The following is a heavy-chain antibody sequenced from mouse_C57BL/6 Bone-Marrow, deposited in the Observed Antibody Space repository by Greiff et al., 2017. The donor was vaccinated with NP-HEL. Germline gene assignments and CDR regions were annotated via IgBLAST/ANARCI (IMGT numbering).Heavy chain of an antibody. Sequence: EVQRVEPGGDLVKPGGSLKLSCAASGFTFGSYGMSWVRQTPGKRLEWVATISSGGSYTYYPDSVKRRFTLTRDNATSTLYLQLSSLKCEYRAMYYWARRTVTGARCAYWGKGTLVTVSA. CDR1: GFTFGSYG. CDR2: ISSGGSYT. CDR3: ARRTVTGARCAY. J-gene: IGHJ3*01. V-gene: IGHV5-6*01. D-gene: IGHD2-13*01.